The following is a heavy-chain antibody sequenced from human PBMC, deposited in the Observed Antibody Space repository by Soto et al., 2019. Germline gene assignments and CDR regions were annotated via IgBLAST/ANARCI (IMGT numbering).Heavy chain of an antibody. CDR2: ISETGSHT. CDR1: GFTFTDYH. V-gene: IGHV3-11*06. J-gene: IGHJ4*02. CDR3: ARSLRATSPLTF. D-gene: IGHD7-27*01. Sequence: GGSLRLSCEACGFTFTDYHMSWIRQAPGKGLEWVALISETGSHTAYAESVKGRFTISRDNARPSVFLQMNSLRSDDTAVYFCARSLRATSPLTFWGQGTPVTVSS.